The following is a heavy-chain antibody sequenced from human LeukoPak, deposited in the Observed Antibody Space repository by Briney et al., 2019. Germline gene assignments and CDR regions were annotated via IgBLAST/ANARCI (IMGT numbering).Heavy chain of an antibody. Sequence: SETLSLTCSVSGGSIRSNSYNWGWIRQPPGKGLEWIGNIHYTGSTYNNPSLKSRVTISVDTSKNQFSLKLSSVTAADTAVYYCARTGGSLYFYYYMDVWGKGTTVTVSS. D-gene: IGHD1-26*01. J-gene: IGHJ6*03. CDR1: GGSIRSNSYN. CDR3: ARTGGSLYFYYYMDV. CDR2: IHYTGST. V-gene: IGHV4-39*07.